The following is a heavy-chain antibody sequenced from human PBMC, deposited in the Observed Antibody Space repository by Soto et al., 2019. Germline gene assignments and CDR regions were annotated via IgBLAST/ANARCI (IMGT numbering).Heavy chain of an antibody. Sequence: VHLVQSGAEVKQPGASVKVSCKASGYTFSVYHMHWVRQAPGQGLEWMGWVHPNSGGTNYAQSFEGRVTMTRNTSINTAYMELSRLTSNDTAVKYCANELQRGMDVWGQWTTVTVSS. J-gene: IGHJ6*02. CDR1: GYTFSVYH. V-gene: IGHV1-2*02. CDR2: VHPNSGGT. D-gene: IGHD1-7*01. CDR3: ANELQRGMDV.